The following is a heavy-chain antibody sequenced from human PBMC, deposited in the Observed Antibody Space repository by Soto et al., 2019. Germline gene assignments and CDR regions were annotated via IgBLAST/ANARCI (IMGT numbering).Heavy chain of an antibody. CDR2: ISYDGSNK. CDR1: GFTFSSYG. CDR3: TKERDIVVVVAPLDY. V-gene: IGHV3-30*18. Sequence: QVQLVESGGGVVQPGRSLRLSCAASGFTFSSYGMHWFRQAPGMELEWVAVISYDGSNKYYADSVKGRFSISRDNSKNTRYLQMNSLRAEYPAVYYCTKERDIVVVVAPLDYWGQGTLVTVSS. D-gene: IGHD2-15*01. J-gene: IGHJ4*02.